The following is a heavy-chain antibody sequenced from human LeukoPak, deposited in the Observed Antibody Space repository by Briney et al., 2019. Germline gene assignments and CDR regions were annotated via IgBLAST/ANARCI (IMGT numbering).Heavy chain of an antibody. D-gene: IGHD4-17*01. Sequence: PSETLSLTCTVSGGSISSCHWSWIRQPPGKGLEWIGYIYYSGSTNYNTSLKSRVTISVDTSKTQFSLKLNSVTAADTAVYYCARGHTAVTRHFDFWGQGTLVTVSS. CDR1: GGSISSCH. J-gene: IGHJ4*02. CDR3: ARGHTAVTRHFDF. V-gene: IGHV4-59*01. CDR2: IYYSGST.